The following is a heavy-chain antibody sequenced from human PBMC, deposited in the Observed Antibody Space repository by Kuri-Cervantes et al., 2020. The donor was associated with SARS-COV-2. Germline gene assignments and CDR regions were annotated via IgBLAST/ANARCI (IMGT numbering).Heavy chain of an antibody. Sequence: ESLKISCTVSGGPISSYYWSWIRQPPGKGLEWIGEINHSGSTNYNPSLKSRVTISVDTSKNQFSLKLSSVTAADTAVYYCAREVGGCSGGSCYSVLYGMDVWGQGTTVTVSS. V-gene: IGHV4-34*01. CDR3: AREVGGCSGGSCYSVLYGMDV. D-gene: IGHD2-15*01. J-gene: IGHJ6*02. CDR1: GGPISSYY. CDR2: INHSGST.